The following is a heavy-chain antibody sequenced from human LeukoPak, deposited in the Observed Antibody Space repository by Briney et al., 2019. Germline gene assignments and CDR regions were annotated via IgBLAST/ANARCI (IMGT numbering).Heavy chain of an antibody. CDR2: LNWNSRNI. Sequence: GGSLRLSCVGSGFTFEDFAMHWVRQVPGRGLEWVSGLNWNSRNIGYADSVKGRFTVSRDNTKNSLYLEMNSLRLEDMATYFCAKGSSGTYSAAFDIWGQGTVVSVSS. CDR3: AKGSSGTYSAAFDI. CDR1: GFTFEDFA. V-gene: IGHV3-9*03. D-gene: IGHD1-26*01. J-gene: IGHJ3*02.